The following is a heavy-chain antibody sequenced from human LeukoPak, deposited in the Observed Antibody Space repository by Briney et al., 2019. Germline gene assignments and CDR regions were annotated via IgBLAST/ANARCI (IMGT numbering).Heavy chain of an antibody. CDR1: GFTFTSYW. CDR2: IKTEGSGT. Sequence: PGGFLRLSCAASGFTFTSYWMYWGRHAPGEGVQWVSRIKTEGSGTTYADSVKRRFTISRDNAKNTLYLQMNSLRVEDTAVYYCARGGNSAGLDYWGQGTLVSVSS. D-gene: IGHD4-23*01. CDR3: ARGGNSAGLDY. V-gene: IGHV3-74*01. J-gene: IGHJ4*02.